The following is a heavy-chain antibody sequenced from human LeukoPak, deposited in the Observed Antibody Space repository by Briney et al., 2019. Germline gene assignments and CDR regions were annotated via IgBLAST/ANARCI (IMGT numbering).Heavy chain of an antibody. CDR3: ARGNSQARWLVLYYFDY. V-gene: IGHV1-8*01. J-gene: IGHJ4*02. D-gene: IGHD6-19*01. Sequence: ASVKVSCKASGYTFTSYDINWVRQATGQGPEWMGWMNPNSGNTGYAQKFQGRVTMTRNTSISTAYMELSSLRSEDTAVYYCARGNSQARWLVLYYFDYWGQGTLVTVSS. CDR2: MNPNSGNT. CDR1: GYTFTSYD.